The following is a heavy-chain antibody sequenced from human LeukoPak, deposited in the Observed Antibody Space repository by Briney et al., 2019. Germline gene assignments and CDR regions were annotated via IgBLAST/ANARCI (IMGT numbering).Heavy chain of an antibody. D-gene: IGHD5-18*01. J-gene: IGHJ5*02. V-gene: IGHV3-7*01. CDR2: IKQDGSEK. Sequence: GGSLRLSCAASGFTFSSYWMSWVRQAPGKGLEWVANIKQDGSEKYYVDSVKGRFTISRDNAKNSLYLQMNSLRAEDTAVYYCARRSGYSYGYNWFDPWGQGTLVTVSS. CDR1: GFTFSSYW. CDR3: ARRSGYSYGYNWFDP.